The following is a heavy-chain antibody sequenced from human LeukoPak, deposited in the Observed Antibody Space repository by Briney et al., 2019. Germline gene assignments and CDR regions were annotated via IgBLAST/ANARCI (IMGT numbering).Heavy chain of an antibody. V-gene: IGHV3-30-3*01. CDR2: ISYDGSNK. CDR1: GFTFSSYA. J-gene: IGHJ4*02. Sequence: GGSLRLSCAASGFTFSSYAMHWVRQAPGKGLEWVAVISYDGSNKYYADSVKGRFTISRDNSKNTLYLQMNSLRAEDTAVYYCAKGGPVGSSYNTYYDILTGYYAIDYWGQGTLVTVSS. CDR3: AKGGPVGSSYNTYYDILTGYYAIDY. D-gene: IGHD3-9*01.